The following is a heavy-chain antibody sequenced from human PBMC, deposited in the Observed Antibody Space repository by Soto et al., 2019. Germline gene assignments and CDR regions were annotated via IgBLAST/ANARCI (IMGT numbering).Heavy chain of an antibody. Sequence: PGGSLRLSCSASGFTFSIYAMHWVRQAPGKGLEYVSSISTNGGSTDYADSVKGRFTISRDNSKNTVYLQMSSLRVEDTAVYYCARDQDFWSIYGMDVWGQGTTVTVSS. CDR2: ISTNGGST. V-gene: IGHV3-64D*06. CDR1: GFTFSIYA. J-gene: IGHJ6*02. CDR3: ARDQDFWSIYGMDV. D-gene: IGHD3-3*01.